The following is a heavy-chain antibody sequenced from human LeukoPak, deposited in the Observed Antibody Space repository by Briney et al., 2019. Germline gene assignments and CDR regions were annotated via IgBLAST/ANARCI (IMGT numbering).Heavy chain of an antibody. CDR3: ARGGSSWDHLYYYYGMDV. D-gene: IGHD6-13*01. Sequence: ASVKVSCKASGYTFTCYYMHWVRQAPGQGLEWMGWINPNSGGTNYAQKFQGWVTMTRDTSISTAYMELSRLRSDDTAVYYCARGGSSWDHLYYYYGMDVWGQGTTVTVSS. V-gene: IGHV1-2*04. CDR2: INPNSGGT. CDR1: GYTFTCYY. J-gene: IGHJ6*02.